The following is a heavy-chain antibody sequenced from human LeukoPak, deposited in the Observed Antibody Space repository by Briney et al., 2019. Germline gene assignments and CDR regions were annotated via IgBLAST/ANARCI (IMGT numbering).Heavy chain of an antibody. Sequence: SETLSLTCTVSGGSISSGGYYWSWIRQHPGKGLEWIGYIYYSGSTCYNPSLKSRVTISVDTSKNQFSLKLSSVTAADTAVYYCARVGSGIAAAGRAFDIWGQGTMVTVSS. CDR1: GGSISSGGYY. V-gene: IGHV4-31*03. D-gene: IGHD6-13*01. J-gene: IGHJ3*02. CDR2: IYYSGST. CDR3: ARVGSGIAAAGRAFDI.